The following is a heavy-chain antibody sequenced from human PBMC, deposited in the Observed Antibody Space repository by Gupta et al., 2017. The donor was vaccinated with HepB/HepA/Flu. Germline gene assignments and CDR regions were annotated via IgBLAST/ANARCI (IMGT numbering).Heavy chain of an antibody. CDR1: GDSIRGSHYY. Sequence: QLQESGPGLVKPSETLSLTCTVSGDSIRGSHYYWGWIRQPPGKGLEWIGSVFYTGATSYNRSLKSRLTISVDTSKIQFSLNLTSVTAQDTVVYYCAEKCFSFDPGVHPNCFNPWGQEPWSPSPQ. J-gene: IGHJ5*02. D-gene: IGHD3-16*01. V-gene: IGHV4-39*01. CDR3: AEKCFSFDPGVHPNCFNP. CDR2: VFYTGAT.